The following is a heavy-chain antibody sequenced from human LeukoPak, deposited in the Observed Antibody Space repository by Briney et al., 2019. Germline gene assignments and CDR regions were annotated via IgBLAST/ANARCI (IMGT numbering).Heavy chain of an antibody. CDR3: ARIYWQLGYYYMAV. Sequence: SETLSLTCTVSGGSISSSVNHWGWIRQPLGKGLEWVATIYHTGSTYYNPSLKSRVTTSVDTSKNHFSLKLNSVTAADTAVYYCARIYWQLGYYYMAVWGKGTTVTVSS. J-gene: IGHJ6*03. CDR1: GGSISSSVNH. CDR2: IYHTGST. D-gene: IGHD2-15*01. V-gene: IGHV4-39*07.